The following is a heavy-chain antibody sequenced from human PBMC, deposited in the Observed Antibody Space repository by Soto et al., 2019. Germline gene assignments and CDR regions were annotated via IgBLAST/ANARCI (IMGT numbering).Heavy chain of an antibody. D-gene: IGHD3-10*01. J-gene: IGHJ4*02. Sequence: GGSLRLSCIASGFTFSAYAMNWVRQAPGKGLEWVSTITGAGTTYYADSVKGRFTISGDSSKSTMYMEMSSLRAEDTAVYYCAKGHETGHLLFVSWGQGTLVTVSS. V-gene: IGHV3-23*01. CDR3: AKGHETGHLLFVS. CDR1: GFTFSAYA. CDR2: ITGAGTT.